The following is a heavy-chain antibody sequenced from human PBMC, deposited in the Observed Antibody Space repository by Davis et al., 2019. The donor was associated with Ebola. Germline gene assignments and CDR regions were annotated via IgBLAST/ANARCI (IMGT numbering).Heavy chain of an antibody. CDR2: MYYSGST. V-gene: IGHV4-39*01. CDR1: GVSINSGGYY. Sequence: PSETLSLTCTVSGVSINSGGYYWGWIRQPPGKGLEWIGSMYYSGSTYYNPSLKSRVTVSVDTSKNQFSLKLSSVTAADTAVYYCARHNMYSASSDYWGQGTLVTVSS. J-gene: IGHJ4*02. CDR3: ARHNMYSASSDY. D-gene: IGHD6-6*01.